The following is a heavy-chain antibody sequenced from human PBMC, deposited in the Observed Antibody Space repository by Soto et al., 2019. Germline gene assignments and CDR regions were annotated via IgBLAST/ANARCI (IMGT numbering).Heavy chain of an antibody. D-gene: IGHD2-15*01. Sequence: EVQLWESGGGLVQPGGSLRLSCAVSGFTFSSHVMSWVRQAPGKGLEWVSAISGTGGTYYADSVKGRFTISSDNCKNALYMQMNNRRDEDTAVYYCAKDRRGAYCSGGICYSPDYWGQGTLVIVSS. CDR1: GFTFSSHV. J-gene: IGHJ4*02. CDR3: AKDRRGAYCSGGICYSPDY. CDR2: ISGTGGT. V-gene: IGHV3-23*01.